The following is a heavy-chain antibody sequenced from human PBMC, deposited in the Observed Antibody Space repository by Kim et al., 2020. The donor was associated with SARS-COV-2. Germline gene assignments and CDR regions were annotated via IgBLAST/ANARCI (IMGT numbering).Heavy chain of an antibody. Sequence: PSLKSRVTISVDTSKNQFSLKLSSVTAADTAVYYCASPGDMRYYYYGMDVWGQGTTVTVSS. CDR3: ASPGDMRYYYYGMDV. D-gene: IGHD3-16*01. J-gene: IGHJ6*02. V-gene: IGHV4-39*01.